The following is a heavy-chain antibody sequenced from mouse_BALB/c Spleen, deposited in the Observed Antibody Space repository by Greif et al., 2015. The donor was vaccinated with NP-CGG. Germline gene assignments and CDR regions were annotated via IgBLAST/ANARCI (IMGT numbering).Heavy chain of an antibody. J-gene: IGHJ4*01. V-gene: IGHV1-7*01. CDR1: GYTFTSYW. Sequence: QVQLQQPGAELAKPGASVKMSCKASGYTFTSYWMHWVKQRPGQGLEWIGYINPSTGYTEYNQKFKDKATLTADKSSSTAYMQLSSLTSEDSAVYYCARSWLLRYAMDYWGQGTSVTVSS. CDR3: ARSWLLRYAMDY. D-gene: IGHD2-3*01. CDR2: INPSTGYT.